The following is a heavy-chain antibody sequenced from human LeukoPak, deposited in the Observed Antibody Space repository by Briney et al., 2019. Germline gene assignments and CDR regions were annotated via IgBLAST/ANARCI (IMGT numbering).Heavy chain of an antibody. CDR2: IWYDGSNK. CDR1: GFTFSSYG. J-gene: IGHJ2*01. CDR3: ARELISTTWRGNRSYFDL. D-gene: IGHD1-1*01. V-gene: IGHV3-33*01. Sequence: GGSLRLSCAASGFTFSSYGMHWVRQAPGKGLEWVAAIWYDGSNKYYADSVKGRFTISRDNSKNTLYLQMNSLRAEDTAVYYCARELISTTWRGNRSYFDLWGRGTLVTVSS.